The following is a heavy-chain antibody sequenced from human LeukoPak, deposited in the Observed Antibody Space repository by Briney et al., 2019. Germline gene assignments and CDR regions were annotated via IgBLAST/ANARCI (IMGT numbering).Heavy chain of an antibody. CDR2: IYSGGST. D-gene: IGHD6-19*01. CDR3: AKESSGYYFDY. CDR1: GFTVSSNY. Sequence: TGGSLRLSCAASGFTVSSNYMTWVRQAPGKGLEWVSVIYSGGSTYYADPVKGRFTISRDNSKNTLYLQMNSLRAEDTAVYYCAKESSGYYFDYWGQGTLVTVSS. V-gene: IGHV3-53*01. J-gene: IGHJ4*02.